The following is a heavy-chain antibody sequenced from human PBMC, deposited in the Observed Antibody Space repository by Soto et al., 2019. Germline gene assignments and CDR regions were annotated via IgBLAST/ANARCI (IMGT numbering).Heavy chain of an antibody. CDR1: GGSISSYY. Sequence: SETLSLTCTVSGGSISSYYWSWIRQPPGKGLEWIGYIYYSGSTNYNPSLKSRVTISVDTSKNQFSLKLSSVTAADTAVYYCARGLTGGGTTGTMGWFDPWGQGTLVTVSS. D-gene: IGHD1-1*01. CDR3: ARGLTGGGTTGTMGWFDP. V-gene: IGHV4-59*01. J-gene: IGHJ5*02. CDR2: IYYSGST.